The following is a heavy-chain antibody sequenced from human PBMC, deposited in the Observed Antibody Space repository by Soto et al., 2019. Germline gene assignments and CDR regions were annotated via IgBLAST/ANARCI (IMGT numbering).Heavy chain of an antibody. D-gene: IGHD3-10*01. V-gene: IGHV6-1*01. J-gene: IGHJ3*02. CDR1: GDSVSSNSAA. Sequence: SQTLSLTCAISGDSVSSNSAAWNWPRQSPSRGLEWLGRTYYRSKWYNDYVVSVKSRITINPDTSKNQFSLQLNSVTPEDTAVYYCERERGVLSEAFDIWGQGTVVTVSS. CDR3: ERERGVLSEAFDI. CDR2: TYYRSKWYN.